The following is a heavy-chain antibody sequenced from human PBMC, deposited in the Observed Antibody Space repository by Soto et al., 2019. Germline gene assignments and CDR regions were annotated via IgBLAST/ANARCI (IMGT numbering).Heavy chain of an antibody. J-gene: IGHJ4*02. V-gene: IGHV2-5*02. CDR1: GFSISTSGVG. CDR2: IYWDDDE. D-gene: IGHD6-19*01. CDR3: AHSSSHGSDFDF. Sequence: QITLKESGPTLVKPTQTLTLTCTFSGFSISTSGVGVGWIRQPPGKALEWLALIYWDDDERYSPSLKSRLTITKDTSKNQVVLTMTNMDPVDTATYYCAHSSSHGSDFDFWGQGTRVTVSS.